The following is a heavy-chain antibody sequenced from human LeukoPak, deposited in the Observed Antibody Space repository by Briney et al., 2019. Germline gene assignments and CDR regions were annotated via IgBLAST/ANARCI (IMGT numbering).Heavy chain of an antibody. CDR1: GGSISSYY. D-gene: IGHD6-13*01. Sequence: PSETLSLTCTVSGGSISSYYWSWIRQPPGKGLEWIGYIYYSGATNYNPSLKSRVTISVDTSKNQFSLKLSSVTAADTAVYYCARGVYIAAAQYGFWGQGTLVTVSS. CDR2: IYYSGAT. J-gene: IGHJ4*02. CDR3: ARGVYIAAAQYGF. V-gene: IGHV4-59*01.